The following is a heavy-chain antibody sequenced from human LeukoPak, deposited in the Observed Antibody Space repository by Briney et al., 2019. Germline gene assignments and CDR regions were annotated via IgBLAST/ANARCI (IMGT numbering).Heavy chain of an antibody. Sequence: GASVKVSCKASGGTFSSYAISWVRQAPGPGLAWMGRIIPIFGIANYAQKFQGRVTITADKSTSTAYMELSSLRSEDTAVYYCARAYFDGMDVWGQGTTVTVSS. CDR1: GGTFSSYA. CDR2: IIPIFGIA. J-gene: IGHJ6*02. CDR3: ARAYFDGMDV. V-gene: IGHV1-69*04.